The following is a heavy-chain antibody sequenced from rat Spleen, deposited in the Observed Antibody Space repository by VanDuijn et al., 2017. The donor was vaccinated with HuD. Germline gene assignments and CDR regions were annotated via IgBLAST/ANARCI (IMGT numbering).Heavy chain of an antibody. Sequence: EGQLVESGGGLVEPGRSLKLSCAASGFTFSNYVMDWVRQAPTKGLEWVASVSYDGGSTYYRDSVKGRFTVSRDNARSTVYLQMDSLRSEDTATYYCARLGTEAIGNWFSYWGQGTLVTVSS. J-gene: IGHJ3*01. V-gene: IGHV5-29*01. D-gene: IGHD1-11*01. CDR3: ARLGTEAIGNWFSY. CDR1: GFTFSNYV. CDR2: VSYDGGST.